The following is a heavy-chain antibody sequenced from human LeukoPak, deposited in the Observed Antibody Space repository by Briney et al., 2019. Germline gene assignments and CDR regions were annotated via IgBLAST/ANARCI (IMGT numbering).Heavy chain of an antibody. CDR2: MNPNSGST. CDR1: GYTFTSYD. J-gene: IGHJ6*02. V-gene: IGHV1-8*01. D-gene: IGHD3-3*01. Sequence: ASVKVSCKASGYTFTSYDINWVRQATGQGLEWMGWMNPNSGSTGYAQKFQGRVTMTRNTSISTAYMELSSLRSEDTAVYCCARVVYYDFWSGYYFYGYYYYGMDVWGQGTTVTVSS. CDR3: ARVVYYDFWSGYYFYGYYYYGMDV.